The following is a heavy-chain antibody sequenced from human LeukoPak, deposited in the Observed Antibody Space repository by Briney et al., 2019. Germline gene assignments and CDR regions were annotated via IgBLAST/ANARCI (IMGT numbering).Heavy chain of an antibody. J-gene: IGHJ4*02. D-gene: IGHD1-1*01. V-gene: IGHV3-23*01. CDR3: ARDPRTVRI. CDR1: GFTFSSYA. CDR2: ISGSGVNT. Sequence: GGSLRLSCAASGFTFSSYAMSWVRQAPGKGLEWVSLISGSGVNTQYADSVKGRFTISRDNAKNLLYLQMDSLRVEDTAIYYCARDPRTVRIWGQGTLVTVSS.